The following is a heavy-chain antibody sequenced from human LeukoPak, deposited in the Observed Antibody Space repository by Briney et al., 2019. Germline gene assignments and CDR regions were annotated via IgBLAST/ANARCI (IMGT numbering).Heavy chain of an antibody. CDR2: ISSSGSTI. Sequence: GGSLRLSCAASGFTFSDYYMSWICQAPGKGLEWVSYISSSGSTIYYADSVKGRFTISRDNAKNSLYLQMNSLRAEDTAVYYCARAQYYYDSSGYLGVWGQGTLVTVSS. J-gene: IGHJ4*02. D-gene: IGHD3-22*01. V-gene: IGHV3-11*01. CDR3: ARAQYYYDSSGYLGV. CDR1: GFTFSDYY.